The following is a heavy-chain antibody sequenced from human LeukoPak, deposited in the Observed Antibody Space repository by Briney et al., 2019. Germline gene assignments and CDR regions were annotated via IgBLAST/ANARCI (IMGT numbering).Heavy chain of an antibody. V-gene: IGHV3-23*01. CDR3: AKVMTTVATSSGDY. CDR1: GFTFTSYA. CDR2: IVGSGDT. Sequence: GGSLRLSCVASGFTFTSYAMSWVRQAPGKGLEWVSAIVGSGDTYYADSVKRRFTVSRDNSKNLVYLQMNSLRAEDTAVYYCAKVMTTVATSSGDYWGQGTLVTVSS. J-gene: IGHJ4*02. D-gene: IGHD4-17*01.